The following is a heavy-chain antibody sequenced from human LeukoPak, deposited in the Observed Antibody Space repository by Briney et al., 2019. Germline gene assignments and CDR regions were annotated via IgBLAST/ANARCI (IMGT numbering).Heavy chain of an antibody. CDR2: IYHSGST. V-gene: IGHV4-38-2*02. Sequence: SETLSLTCTVSGYSISSGYYWGWIRQPPGKGLEWIGSIYHSGSTYYNPSLKSRVTISVDTSKNQFSLKLSSVTAADTAVYYCAGRYGTEDFDYWGQGTLVTVSS. D-gene: IGHD1-26*01. CDR3: AGRYGTEDFDY. J-gene: IGHJ4*02. CDR1: GYSISSGYY.